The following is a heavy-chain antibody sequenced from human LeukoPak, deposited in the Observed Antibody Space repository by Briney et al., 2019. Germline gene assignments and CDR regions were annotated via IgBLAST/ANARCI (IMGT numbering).Heavy chain of an antibody. CDR2: ISSASTDI. Sequence: PGGSLRLSCAASGFTFSAQHMNWVRQAPGKGLEWVSSISSASTDIYYGDSVKGRFTISRDNAKNSLYLQMNSLRAEDTAIYYCARVTLPSASAFDFWGQGTLVTVSS. CDR3: ARVTLPSASAFDF. J-gene: IGHJ4*02. CDR1: GFTFSAQH. D-gene: IGHD2-2*01. V-gene: IGHV3-21*03.